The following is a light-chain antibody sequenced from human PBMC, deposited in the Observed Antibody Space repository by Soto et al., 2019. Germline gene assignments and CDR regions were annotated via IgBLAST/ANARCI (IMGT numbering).Light chain of an antibody. V-gene: IGLV2-14*03. CDR2: DVN. CDR3: SAYTNANTLT. CDR1: SNDIGAYDY. J-gene: IGLJ2*01. Sequence: QSALTQPASVSGSPGQSVTISCTGTSNDIGAYDYVSWYQQLPGKAPKLLIFDVNYRPSEISRRFSGSKSGNSASLTISALQPEDEADYYCSAYTNANTLTFGGGTKVTVL.